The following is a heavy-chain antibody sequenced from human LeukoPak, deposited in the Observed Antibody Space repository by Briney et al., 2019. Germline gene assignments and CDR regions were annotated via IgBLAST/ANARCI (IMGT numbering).Heavy chain of an antibody. Sequence: SETLSLTCTVSGGSISSGGYYWSWIRQPPGKGLEWIGYIYYSGSTNYNPSLKSRVTISVDTSKNQFSLKLSSVTAADTAVYYCARLCSSTSCPPYHWGQGTLVTVSS. CDR3: ARLCSSTSCPPYH. CDR2: IYYSGST. J-gene: IGHJ5*02. CDR1: GGSISSGGYY. D-gene: IGHD2-2*01. V-gene: IGHV4-61*08.